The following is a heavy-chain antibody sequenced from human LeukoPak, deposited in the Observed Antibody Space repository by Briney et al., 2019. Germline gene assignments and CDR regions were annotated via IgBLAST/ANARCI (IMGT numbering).Heavy chain of an antibody. CDR2: ISISGGNT. V-gene: IGHV3-23*01. CDR3: ARSRSSWSTDYYYYYMDV. J-gene: IGHJ6*03. CDR1: GFAFSTYA. D-gene: IGHD6-13*01. Sequence: GGSLRLSCAASGFAFSTYAMNWVRQAPGKGLEWVSGISISGGNTFYADSVKGRFTISRDNAKNSLYLQMNSLRAEDTALYYCARSRSSWSTDYYYYYMDVWGKGTTVTVSS.